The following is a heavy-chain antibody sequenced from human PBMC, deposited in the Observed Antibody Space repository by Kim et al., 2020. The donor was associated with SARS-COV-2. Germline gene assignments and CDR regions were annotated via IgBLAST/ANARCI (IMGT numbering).Heavy chain of an antibody. CDR2: ISYDGSNK. J-gene: IGHJ4*02. CDR1: GFTFSSYA. V-gene: IGHV3-30*04. CDR3: ARDQWEVYYFDY. Sequence: GGSLRLSCAASGFTFSSYAMHWVRQAPGKGLEWVAVISYDGSNKYYADSVKGRFTISRDNSKNTLYLQMNSLRAEDTAVYYCARDQWEVYYFDYWGQGTLVTVSS. D-gene: IGHD1-26*01.